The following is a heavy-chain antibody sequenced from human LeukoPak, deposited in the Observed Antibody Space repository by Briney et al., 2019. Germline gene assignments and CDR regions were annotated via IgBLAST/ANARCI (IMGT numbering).Heavy chain of an antibody. CDR2: INPNSGGT. D-gene: IGHD3-10*01. J-gene: IGHJ4*02. Sequence: ASVKVSCKASGYTFTVYYLRWVRQAPGQGLEWMGSINPNSGGTNYAQKFQGRVTMTRDTSISTAYMELSRLRSDDTAVYYCARNPVRGVIIGGFWGQGTLVTVPT. CDR3: ARNPVRGVIIGGF. V-gene: IGHV1-2*02. CDR1: GYTFTVYY.